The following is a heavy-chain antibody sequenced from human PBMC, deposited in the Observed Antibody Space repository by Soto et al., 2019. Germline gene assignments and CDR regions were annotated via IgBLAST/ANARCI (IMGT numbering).Heavy chain of an antibody. J-gene: IGHJ3*02. Sequence: PSETLSLTCTVSGGSISSSSYYWGWIRQPPGKGLEWIGSIYYSGSTYYNPSLKSRVTISVDTSKNQFSLKLSSVTAADTAVYYCARRKRYYYDSSGYYYENAFDIWGQGTMGTVS. V-gene: IGHV4-39*01. D-gene: IGHD3-22*01. CDR3: ARRKRYYYDSSGYYYENAFDI. CDR2: IYYSGST. CDR1: GGSISSSSYY.